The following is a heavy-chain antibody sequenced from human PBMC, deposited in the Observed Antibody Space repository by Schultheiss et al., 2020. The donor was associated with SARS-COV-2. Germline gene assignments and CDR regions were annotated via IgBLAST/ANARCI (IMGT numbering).Heavy chain of an antibody. Sequence: GGSLRLSCAASGFTFSSYAMHWVRQAPGKGLEYVSAISSNGGSTYYANSVKGRFTISRDNSKNTLYLQMGSLRAEDMAVYYCARVVIPYNWFDPWGQGTLVTVSS. CDR1: GFTFSSYA. V-gene: IGHV3-64*01. J-gene: IGHJ5*02. CDR3: ARVVIPYNWFDP. D-gene: IGHD3-16*02. CDR2: ISSNGGST.